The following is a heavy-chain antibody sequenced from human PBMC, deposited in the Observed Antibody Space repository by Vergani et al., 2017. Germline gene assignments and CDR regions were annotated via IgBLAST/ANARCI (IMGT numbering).Heavy chain of an antibody. V-gene: IGHV4-59*11. D-gene: IGHD6-19*01. CDR1: FDSIRNLY. CDR3: ESDTHSGQRAVR. J-gene: IGHJ4*02. Sequence: QVQLQESGPGLVKSSETLSLTCSVSFDSIRNLYCNWIRQPPGKGLEWIGSIHYSENTNYNPSLKTRVTISVDTSKNQFSLTLTSVTAADTSVYYCESDTHSGQRAVRWRQGILVTV. CDR2: IHYSENT.